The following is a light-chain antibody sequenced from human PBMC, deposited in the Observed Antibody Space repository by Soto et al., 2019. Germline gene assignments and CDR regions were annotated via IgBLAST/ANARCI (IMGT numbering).Light chain of an antibody. J-gene: IGLJ3*02. V-gene: IGLV4-69*01. CDR2: LNSDGSH. Sequence: QLVLTQSPSASASLGASVKLTCTLSSGHSSYAIAWHQQQPEKGPRYLMKLNSDGSHSKGDGIPDRFSGSSSRAERYLTISSLQSEDEADYYCQTWGTGTRGVFGGGTKVTVL. CDR1: SGHSSYA. CDR3: QTWGTGTRGV.